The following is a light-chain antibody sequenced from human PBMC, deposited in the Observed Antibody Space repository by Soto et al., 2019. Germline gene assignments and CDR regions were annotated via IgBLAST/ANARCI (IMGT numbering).Light chain of an antibody. V-gene: IGLV2-14*01. Sequence: QSALTQPASVSGSPGQSITISCTGTSSDVGGYNYVSWYQQHPGKAPKLMIYEVSNRPSGVSNRFSGSKSGNTASLTISGLQAEDEAAYYCSSYTRNSTLVFGGGTKLTVL. CDR2: EVS. CDR3: SSYTRNSTLV. CDR1: SSDVGGYNY. J-gene: IGLJ2*01.